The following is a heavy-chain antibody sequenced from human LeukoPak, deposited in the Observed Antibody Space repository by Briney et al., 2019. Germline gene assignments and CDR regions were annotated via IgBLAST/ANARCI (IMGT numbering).Heavy chain of an antibody. J-gene: IGHJ6*03. CDR2: INPNSGNT. CDR1: GYTFTGYY. D-gene: IGHD5-18*01. CDR3: ARVDTAMGAYYYYYYMDV. Sequence: ASVKVSCKASGYTFTGYYMHWVRQAPGQGLEWMGRINPNSGNTGYAQKFQGRVTMTRNTSISTAYMELSSLRSEDTAVYYCARVDTAMGAYYYYYYMDVWGKGTTVTVSS. V-gene: IGHV1-8*02.